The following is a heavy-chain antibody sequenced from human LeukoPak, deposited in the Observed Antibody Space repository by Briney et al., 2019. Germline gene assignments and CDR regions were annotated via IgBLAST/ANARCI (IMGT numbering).Heavy chain of an antibody. CDR1: GFTFSSYA. V-gene: IGHV3-23*01. CDR3: ARDLVVGATSTYYYMDV. D-gene: IGHD1-26*01. Sequence: GGSLRLSCAASGFTFSSYAMSWVRQAPGKGLEWVSAISGSGGSTYYADSVKGRFTISRDNSKNTLYLQMNSLRAEDTAVYYCARDLVVGATSTYYYMDVWGKGTTVTVSS. CDR2: ISGSGGST. J-gene: IGHJ6*03.